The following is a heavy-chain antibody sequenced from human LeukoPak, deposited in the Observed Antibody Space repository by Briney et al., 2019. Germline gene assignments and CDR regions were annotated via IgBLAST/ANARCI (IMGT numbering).Heavy chain of an antibody. D-gene: IGHD2-2*02. Sequence: SETLSLTCTVSGGSIKSSSHYWGWIRQPPGKGLEWIGSIYYSGSTYYNPSLKSRVTISVDTSKNQFSLKLISVTAADTAMYYCASLPVTAIVGDWGQGTLVTVSS. CDR1: GGSIKSSSHY. J-gene: IGHJ4*02. CDR3: ASLPVTAIVGD. V-gene: IGHV4-39*07. CDR2: IYYSGST.